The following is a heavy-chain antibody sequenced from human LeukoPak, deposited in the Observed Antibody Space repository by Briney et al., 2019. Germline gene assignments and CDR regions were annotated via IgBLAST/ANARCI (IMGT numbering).Heavy chain of an antibody. V-gene: IGHV3-30*04. CDR1: GFTFTSYS. CDR3: ERARPSMWIDY. D-gene: IGHD5-12*01. J-gene: IGHJ4*02. CDR2: ISYDGSDK. Sequence: QPGGSLRLSCAASGFTFTSYSMHWVRQAPGKGLEWVAVISYDGSDKFYADSVKGRFTISRDSSKNTLYLQMNSLRPEDTAVYYCERARPSMWIDYWGQGTLVTVSS.